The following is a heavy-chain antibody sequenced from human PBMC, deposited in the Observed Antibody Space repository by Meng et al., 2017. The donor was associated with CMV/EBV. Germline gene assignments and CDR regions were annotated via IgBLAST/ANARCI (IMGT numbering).Heavy chain of an antibody. V-gene: IGHV2-5*02. CDR2: IYWDDDK. D-gene: IGHD6-13*01. CDR3: AHKGRRMAAAGINWFDP. CDR1: GFSLSTSGVG. Sequence: LKESCPQLVNPTPVLSLTCTFSGFSLSTSGVGVGWIRQPPGKALEWLALIYWDDDKRYSPSLKSRLTITKDTSKNQVVLTMTNMDPVDTATYYCAHKGRRMAAAGINWFDPWGQGTLVTVSS. J-gene: IGHJ5*02.